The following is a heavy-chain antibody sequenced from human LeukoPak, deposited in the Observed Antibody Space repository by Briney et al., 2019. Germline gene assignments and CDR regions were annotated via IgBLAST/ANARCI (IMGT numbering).Heavy chain of an antibody. J-gene: IGHJ3*02. CDR1: GFTVSSNY. V-gene: IGHV3-53*01. CDR2: IYSGGST. D-gene: IGHD2-2*02. CDR3: ARDRCSSTSCYIGAFDI. Sequence: GGSLRLSCAASGFTVSSNYMSWVRQAPGKGLEWVSVIYSGGSTYYADSVKGRFTISRDNSKNTLYLQMNSLRAEDTAVYYCARDRCSSTSCYIGAFDIWGQGTMVTVSS.